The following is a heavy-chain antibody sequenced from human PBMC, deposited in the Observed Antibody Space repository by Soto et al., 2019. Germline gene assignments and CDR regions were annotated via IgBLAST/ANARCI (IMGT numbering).Heavy chain of an antibody. CDR2: ISANSGRA. D-gene: IGHD3-3*01. CDR3: VRQYFDFWTDFPDFDY. CDR1: GYTFSKYD. J-gene: IGHJ4*02. Sequence: QVQLVQSGTEVKTPGASVKVSCKTSGYTFSKYDIGWVRQAPGQGLEWMGLISANSGRANYAQKFQGRVTMTTDTSTSTAYMELGSLRSDDTAVYYCVRQYFDFWTDFPDFDYWGQGTLVTVSS. V-gene: IGHV1-18*01.